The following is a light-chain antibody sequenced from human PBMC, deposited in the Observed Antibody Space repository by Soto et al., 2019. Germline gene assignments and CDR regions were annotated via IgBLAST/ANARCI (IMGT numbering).Light chain of an antibody. CDR2: LNSDGSH. Sequence: QLVLTQSPSASASLGASVKLTCTLSSGHSNYAIAWHQQQSEKGPPYLMKLNSDGSHSKGDGIPDRFSGASSGAERYLPISSRQSEDEADYYCQTWGSGIVVFGGGTKVTVL. J-gene: IGLJ2*01. CDR3: QTWGSGIVV. CDR1: SGHSNYA. V-gene: IGLV4-69*01.